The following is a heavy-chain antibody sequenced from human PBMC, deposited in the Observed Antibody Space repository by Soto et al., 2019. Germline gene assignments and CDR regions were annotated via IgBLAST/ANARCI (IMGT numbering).Heavy chain of an antibody. Sequence: GGSLRLSCAASGFTFSSYEMNWVRQAPGQGLEWVSYISSSGSTIYYADSVKGRFTISRDNAKNSLYLQMNSLRAEDSAVYYCARDFYGSYYYYYYGMDVWGQGTTVTVSS. V-gene: IGHV3-48*03. CDR1: GFTFSSYE. D-gene: IGHD1-26*01. CDR3: ARDFYGSYYYYYYGMDV. J-gene: IGHJ6*02. CDR2: ISSSGSTI.